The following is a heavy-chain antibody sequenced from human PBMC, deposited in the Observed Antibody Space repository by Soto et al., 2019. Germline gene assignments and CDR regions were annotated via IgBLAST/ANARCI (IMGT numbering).Heavy chain of an antibody. CDR1: GYTFTGYY. D-gene: IGHD2-15*01. V-gene: IGHV1-2*04. CDR3: ARNIPTAATAEAPLDC. CDR2: INPNSGGT. J-gene: IGHJ4*02. Sequence: ASVKVSCKASGYTFTGYYIHWVRQAPGQGLEWMGWINPNSGGTYLEQKFQDWVTMTRDTSISTAYVELSRLRADDTAVYYCARNIPTAATAEAPLDCWGQGTLVTVSS.